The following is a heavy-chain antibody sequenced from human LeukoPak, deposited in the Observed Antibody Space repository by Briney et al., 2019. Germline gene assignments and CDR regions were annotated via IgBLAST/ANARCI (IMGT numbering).Heavy chain of an antibody. D-gene: IGHD3-3*01. CDR2: IYYTET. J-gene: IGHJ4*02. Sequence: SETLSLTCTVSGGSVSDYYWSWIRQSPGKGLEWIGYIYYTETSYNPSLKSRVTISADTSKNQFSLKLSSVTAADTAVYYCAREPHYDFWSGYYTAPFDYWGQGTLVTVSS. CDR1: GGSVSDYY. CDR3: AREPHYDFWSGYYTAPFDY. V-gene: IGHV4-59*02.